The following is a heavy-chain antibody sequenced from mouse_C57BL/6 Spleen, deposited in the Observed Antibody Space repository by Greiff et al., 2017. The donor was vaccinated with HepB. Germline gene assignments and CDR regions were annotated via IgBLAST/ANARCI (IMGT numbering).Heavy chain of an antibody. D-gene: IGHD4-1*02. CDR3: TRGPVGDYFDY. CDR1: GFTFSSYA. Sequence: EVQVVESGEGLVKPGGSLKLSCAASGFTFSSYAMSWVRQTPEKRLEWVAYISSGGDYIYYADTVKGRFTISRDNARNTLYLQMSSLKSEDTAMYYCTRGPVGDYFDYWGQGTTLTVSS. CDR2: ISSGGDYI. J-gene: IGHJ2*01. V-gene: IGHV5-9-1*02.